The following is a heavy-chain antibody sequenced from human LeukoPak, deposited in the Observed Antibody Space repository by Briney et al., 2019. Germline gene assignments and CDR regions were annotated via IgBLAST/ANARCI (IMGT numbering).Heavy chain of an antibody. V-gene: IGHV1-24*01. CDR2: FDPENDKT. Sequence: GASVKVSCKVSGYILTELSMHWVRQAPGKGLEWMGGFDPENDKTIYAQKFQGRVTMTEDTSTDTAYMELSSLRSEDTAVYYCATAGYNYGKYYFDYWGQGTLVTVSS. CDR3: ATAGYNYGKYYFDY. CDR1: GYILTELS. D-gene: IGHD5-18*01. J-gene: IGHJ4*02.